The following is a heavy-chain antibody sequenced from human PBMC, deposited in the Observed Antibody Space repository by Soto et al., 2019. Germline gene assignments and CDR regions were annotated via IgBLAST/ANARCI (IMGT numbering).Heavy chain of an antibody. Sequence: SETLSLTCTVSGGSIYRSGYYWGWIRQPPGRGLEWIGNIDYNGVTYSNPSLKGRVTISRDTSKNQFSLKLTSVTAADTALYYCGKVLVGATGHTDSDSWGPGTLVTVSS. CDR1: GGSIYRSGYY. CDR2: IDYNGVT. D-gene: IGHD2-15*01. J-gene: IGHJ4*02. V-gene: IGHV4-39*01. CDR3: GKVLVGATGHTDSDS.